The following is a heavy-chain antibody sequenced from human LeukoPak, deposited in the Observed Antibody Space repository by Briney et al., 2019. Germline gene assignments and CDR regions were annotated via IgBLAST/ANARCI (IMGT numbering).Heavy chain of an antibody. J-gene: IGHJ4*02. D-gene: IGHD1-26*01. CDR2: ISSSSSTI. V-gene: IGHV3-48*01. Sequence: GGSLRLSCAASGFTFSSYSMNWVRQAPGKGLEWVSYISSSSSTIYYADSVKGRFTISRHNSKNTLYLQMNSLRAEDTAVYYCASGSYFDYWGQGTLVTVSS. CDR1: GFTFSSYS. CDR3: ASGSYFDY.